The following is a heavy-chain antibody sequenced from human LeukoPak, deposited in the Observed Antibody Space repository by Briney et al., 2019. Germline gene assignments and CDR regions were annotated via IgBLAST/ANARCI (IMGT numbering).Heavy chain of an antibody. CDR1: GGSISSYY. CDR2: IYYSGST. J-gene: IGHJ3*01. V-gene: IGHV4-59*07. Sequence: SDTLSLTCTVSGGSISSYYWSWIRQPPGKGLEWIGYIYYSGSTNYNPSLKSRVTISVDTSKSQFSLKLTSVTSADTAVYSCARLLDNDISGDPDAFDVWGQGTTVIVSS. CDR3: ARLLDNDISGDPDAFDV. D-gene: IGHD3-22*01.